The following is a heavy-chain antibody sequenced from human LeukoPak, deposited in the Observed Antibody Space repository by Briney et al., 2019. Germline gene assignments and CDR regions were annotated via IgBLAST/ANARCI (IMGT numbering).Heavy chain of an antibody. CDR3: VRTRAGDYDFWSGYCPD. D-gene: IGHD3-3*01. CDR2: ISGSGGTT. V-gene: IGHV3-23*01. Sequence: GGSLRLSCAASGFTFGSYAMSWVRQAPGKGLEWVSAISGSGGTTYYADSVKGRFTISRDNSKDTLYLKVNSLRVEDTAVYYCVRTRAGDYDFWSGYCPDWGQGILVTVSS. J-gene: IGHJ4*02. CDR1: GFTFGSYA.